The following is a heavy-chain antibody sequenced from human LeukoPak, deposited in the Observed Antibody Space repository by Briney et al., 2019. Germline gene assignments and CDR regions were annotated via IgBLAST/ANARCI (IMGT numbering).Heavy chain of an antibody. J-gene: IGHJ3*02. Sequence: GDSLKISCKGSGYSFTGYWIGWVRQMPGKGLEWMAMIYPADSDSRYSPSFQGQVTISADKSINIAYLQWSSLKASDTAMYYCARHTGSTGAFDIWGQGTMVTVSS. CDR2: IYPADSDS. CDR1: GYSFTGYW. D-gene: IGHD1-1*01. V-gene: IGHV5-51*01. CDR3: ARHTGSTGAFDI.